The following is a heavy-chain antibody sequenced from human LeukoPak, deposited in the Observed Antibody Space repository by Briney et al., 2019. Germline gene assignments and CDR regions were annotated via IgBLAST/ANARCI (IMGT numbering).Heavy chain of an antibody. Sequence: GGSLRLSCAASGFTFSNAWMRWVRQAPGKGLEWVSAISGSGGSTYYADSVKGRFTISRDNSKNTLYLQMNSLRAEDTAVYYCAKDLWLRPFDYWGQGTLVTVSS. CDR1: GFTFSNAW. V-gene: IGHV3-23*01. J-gene: IGHJ4*02. CDR2: ISGSGGST. D-gene: IGHD5-12*01. CDR3: AKDLWLRPFDY.